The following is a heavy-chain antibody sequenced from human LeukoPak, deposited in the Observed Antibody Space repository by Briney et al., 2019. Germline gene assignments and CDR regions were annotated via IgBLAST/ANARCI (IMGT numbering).Heavy chain of an antibody. CDR3: TRDAPSGSYYFLPDY. CDR2: IRSKAYGGTT. CDR1: GFTFGDYA. D-gene: IGHD1-26*01. Sequence: GGSLRLSCTASGFTFGDYAMSWFRQAPGKGLEWVGFIRSKAYGGTTEYAASVKGRFTISRDDSKSIAYLQMNSLKTEDTAVYYCTRDAPSGSYYFLPDYWGQGTLVTVSS. V-gene: IGHV3-49*03. J-gene: IGHJ4*02.